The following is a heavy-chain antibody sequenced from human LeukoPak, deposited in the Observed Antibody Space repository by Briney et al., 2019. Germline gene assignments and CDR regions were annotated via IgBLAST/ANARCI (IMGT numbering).Heavy chain of an antibody. CDR1: GGTFSSYA. CDR3: ARDEGKMSTGDSWSCYTY. Sequence: SVKVSCKASGGTFSSYAISLVRQAPGQGLEWMGRIIPILGIANYAQKFQGRVTITADKSTSTAYMELSSLRSEDTAVYYCARDEGKMSTGDSWSCYTYWGQGTLVTVSS. CDR2: IIPILGIA. D-gene: IGHD3-3*01. J-gene: IGHJ4*02. V-gene: IGHV1-69*04.